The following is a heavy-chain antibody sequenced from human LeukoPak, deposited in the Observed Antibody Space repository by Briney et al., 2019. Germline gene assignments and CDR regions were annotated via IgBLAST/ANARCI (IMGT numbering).Heavy chain of an antibody. V-gene: IGHV4-39*07. CDR2: IFYSGST. D-gene: IGHD6-13*01. CDR3: ATLGYSSSWPNDY. J-gene: IGHJ4*02. Sequence: PSETLSLTCTVSSGSISTSNYYWGWVRQPPGKALEWIGNIFYSGSTYHSPSLKSRVTISLDTSRNQFSLKLSSVTAADTAVYYCATLGYSSSWPNDYWGQGTLVTVSS. CDR1: SGSISTSNYY.